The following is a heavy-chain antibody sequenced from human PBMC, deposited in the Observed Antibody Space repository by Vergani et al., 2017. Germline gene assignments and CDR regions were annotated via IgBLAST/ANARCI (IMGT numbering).Heavy chain of an antibody. CDR2: INPNSGGT. J-gene: IGHJ4*02. V-gene: IGHV1-2*02. CDR3: ARGLSGYSTSWFFEY. CDR1: GYTFAGYY. Sequence: QVQLVQSGAEVKKPGASVKVFCKASGYTFAGYYIHWVRQAPGQGLELMGWINPNSGGTNYAQKFQGRVTMTRDTSINTAYMELGRLRSDDTAVYYCARGLSGYSTSWFFEYWGQGTLVTVSS. D-gene: IGHD6-13*01.